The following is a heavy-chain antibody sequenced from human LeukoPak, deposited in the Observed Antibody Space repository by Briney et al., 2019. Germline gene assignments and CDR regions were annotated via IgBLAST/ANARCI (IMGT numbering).Heavy chain of an antibody. J-gene: IGHJ4*02. CDR2: IYYSGST. Sequence: SETLSLTCTVSGGSISGYYWSWIRQPPGKGLEWIGYIYYSGSTNYNPSLKSRVTISVDTSKNQFSLKLSSVTAADTAVYYCARGIAVAGSLGYYFDYWGQGTLVTVSS. V-gene: IGHV4-59*01. CDR1: GGSISGYY. CDR3: ARGIAVAGSLGYYFDY. D-gene: IGHD6-19*01.